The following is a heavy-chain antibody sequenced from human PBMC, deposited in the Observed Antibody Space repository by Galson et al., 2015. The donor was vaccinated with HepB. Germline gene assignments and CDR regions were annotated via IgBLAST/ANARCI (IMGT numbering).Heavy chain of an antibody. J-gene: IGHJ4*02. D-gene: IGHD4-23*01. CDR2: ISGSGGST. CDR1: GFTFSSYA. CDR3: AKKGTVVTHALSWTGYYFDY. Sequence: SLRLSCAASGFTFSSYAMSWVRQAPGKGLEWVSAISGSGGSTYYADSVKGRFTISRDNSKNTLYLQMNSLRAEDTAVYYCAKKGTVVTHALSWTGYYFDYWGQGTLVTVSS. V-gene: IGHV3-23*01.